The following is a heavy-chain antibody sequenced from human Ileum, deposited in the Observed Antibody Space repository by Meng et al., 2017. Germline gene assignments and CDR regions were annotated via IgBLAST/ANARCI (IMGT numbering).Heavy chain of an antibody. CDR2: TYYSGTT. D-gene: IGHD2-2*02. V-gene: IGHV4-59*08. Sequence: QLQVSGPGLVTPSDTLSLTCTVSGGSISGSYWSWIRQFPGKGLEWIGYTYYSGTTNYNPSLRGRVTMSVDTSRAQFSLKLTSVTAADTAIYYCARGKAIPDFWGQGTLVTVSS. J-gene: IGHJ4*02. CDR1: GGSISGSY. CDR3: ARGKAIPDF.